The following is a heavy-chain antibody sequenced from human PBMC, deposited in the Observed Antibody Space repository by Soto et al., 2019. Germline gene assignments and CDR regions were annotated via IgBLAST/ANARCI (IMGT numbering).Heavy chain of an antibody. CDR3: AKSEGRCSSTSCXAN. CDR1: GFTFSSYG. V-gene: IGHV3-30*18. CDR2: ISYDGSNK. Sequence: LRLSCAASGFTFSSYGMHWVRQAPGKGLEWVAVISYDGSNKYYADSVKGRFTISRDNSKNTLYLQMNSLRAEDTAVYYCAKSEGRCSSTSCXANWGQGTLVTVSS. J-gene: IGHJ4*02. D-gene: IGHD2-2*01.